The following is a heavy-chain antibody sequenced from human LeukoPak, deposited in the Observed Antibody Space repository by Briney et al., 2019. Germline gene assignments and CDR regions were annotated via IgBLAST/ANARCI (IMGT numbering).Heavy chain of an antibody. CDR1: GGTFSSYA. CDR3: ARSDSSGYVFDY. Sequence: SVTVSCKASGGTFSSYAISWVRQAPGQGLEWMGGIIPIFGTANYAQKFQGRVTITADESTSTAYMELSSLRSEDTAVYYCARSDSSGYVFDYWGQGTLVTVSS. CDR2: IIPIFGTA. D-gene: IGHD3-22*01. J-gene: IGHJ4*02. V-gene: IGHV1-69*13.